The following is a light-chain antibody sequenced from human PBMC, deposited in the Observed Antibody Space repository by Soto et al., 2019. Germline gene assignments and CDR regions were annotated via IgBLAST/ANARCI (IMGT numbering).Light chain of an antibody. V-gene: IGLV1-40*01. CDR1: NSNIGAGYD. Sequence: QSVLTQPPSVSVAPGQWVTMSCTRSNSNIGAGYDVHWYRQLPGTAPKLLIYGTTKRPSGVPDRFSGSKSASSASLAITGLQTEDEADYYCQSYDNSLTGFYVFGTGTKVTV. CDR2: GTT. CDR3: QSYDNSLTGFYV. J-gene: IGLJ1*01.